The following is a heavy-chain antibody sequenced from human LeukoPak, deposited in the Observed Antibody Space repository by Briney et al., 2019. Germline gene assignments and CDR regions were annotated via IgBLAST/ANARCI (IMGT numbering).Heavy chain of an antibody. CDR3: AKDLQVGYYGYSFDY. V-gene: IGHV3-23*01. Sequence: PGGSLRLSCAASGFTFSSYAMSWVRQAPGKGLEWVSAISGSGGSKYYADSVKGRFTISRDNSKNTLYLQMNSLRAEDTAVYYCAKDLQVGYYGYSFDYGGQGTLVTVSS. CDR2: ISGSGGSK. CDR1: GFTFSSYA. J-gene: IGHJ4*02. D-gene: IGHD3-22*01.